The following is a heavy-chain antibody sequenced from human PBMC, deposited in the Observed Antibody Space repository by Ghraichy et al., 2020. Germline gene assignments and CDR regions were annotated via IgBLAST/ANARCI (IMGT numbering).Heavy chain of an antibody. Sequence: GGSLRLSCTASGFTFGDYAMSWFRQAPGKGLEWVGFIRSKAYGGTTEYAASVKGRFTISRDDSKSIAYLQMNSLKTEDTAVYYCTNSYGLEHYFDYWGQGTLVTVSS. V-gene: IGHV3-49*03. CDR3: TNSYGLEHYFDY. D-gene: IGHD5-18*01. J-gene: IGHJ4*02. CDR2: IRSKAYGGTT. CDR1: GFTFGDYA.